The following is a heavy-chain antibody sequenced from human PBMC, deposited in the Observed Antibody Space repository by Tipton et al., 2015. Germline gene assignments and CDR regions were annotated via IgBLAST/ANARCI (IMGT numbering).Heavy chain of an antibody. CDR3: AREGSGWYGADY. V-gene: IGHV3-48*03. Sequence: SLRLSCAASGFTFSSYEMKWVRQAPGKGLEWVSYISSSGSTIYCADSVKGRFTISRDNAKNSLYLQMNSLRAEDTAVYYCAREGSGWYGADYWGQGTLVTVSS. CDR1: GFTFSSYE. D-gene: IGHD6-19*01. CDR2: ISSSGSTI. J-gene: IGHJ4*02.